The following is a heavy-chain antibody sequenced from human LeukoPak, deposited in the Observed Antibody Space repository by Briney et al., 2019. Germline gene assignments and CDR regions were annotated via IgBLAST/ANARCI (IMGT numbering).Heavy chain of an antibody. Sequence: VASVKVSCKASGYTFTSYYMHWVRQAPGQGLEWMGIINPSGGSTSYAQKFQGRVTITADESTSTAYMELSSLRSEDTAVYYCARERSGWYAYDYWGQGTLVTVSS. J-gene: IGHJ4*02. CDR1: GYTFTSYY. CDR2: INPSGGST. CDR3: ARERSGWYAYDY. D-gene: IGHD6-19*01. V-gene: IGHV1-46*01.